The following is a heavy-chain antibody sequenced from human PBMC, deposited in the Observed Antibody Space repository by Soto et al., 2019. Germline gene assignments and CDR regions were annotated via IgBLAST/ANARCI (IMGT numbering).Heavy chain of an antibody. CDR1: GGTFSTSA. CDR3: ARPKGSYSSGYYYFDY. V-gene: IGHV1-69*01. J-gene: IGHJ4*02. Sequence: QVQLVQSGAEVKQPGSSVKVSCKTSGGTFSTSAIYWVRQAPGQGLEWMGAIIPLFGTADYAQKFQGRVTINADESTSTASMELSSLRSEDTAVYYCARPKGSYSSGYYYFDYWGQGTLVTVSS. D-gene: IGHD6-19*01. CDR2: IIPLFGTA.